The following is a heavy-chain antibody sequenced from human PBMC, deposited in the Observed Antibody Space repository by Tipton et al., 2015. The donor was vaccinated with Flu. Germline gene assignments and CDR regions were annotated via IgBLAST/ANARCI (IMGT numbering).Heavy chain of an antibody. J-gene: IGHJ4*02. V-gene: IGHV4-34*01. Sequence: TLSLTCTVSGESFSGSHWSWIRQPPGRGLEWIGEICPDGSSANNASLKSRVTISIDTSKNQFTLKLSSVTAADTGVYFCARGQDAYKQGHWGQGTLVTVSS. CDR2: ICPDGSS. D-gene: IGHD5-24*01. CDR3: ARGQDAYKQGH. CDR1: GESFSGSH.